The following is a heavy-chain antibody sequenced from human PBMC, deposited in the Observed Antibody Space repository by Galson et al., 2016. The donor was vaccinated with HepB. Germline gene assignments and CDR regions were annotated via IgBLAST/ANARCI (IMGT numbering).Heavy chain of an antibody. Sequence: SLRLSCAVSGFTFSSYGMHWVRQAPGKGLEWVAVISYVESNKYYADSVKGRFTISRDNSKNTLYLQLNNLRAEDTAVYYCAKVDAGWTYDYWGQGTLVTVSS. J-gene: IGHJ4*02. V-gene: IGHV3-30*18. D-gene: IGHD3/OR15-3a*01. CDR3: AKVDAGWTYDY. CDR2: ISYVESNK. CDR1: GFTFSSYG.